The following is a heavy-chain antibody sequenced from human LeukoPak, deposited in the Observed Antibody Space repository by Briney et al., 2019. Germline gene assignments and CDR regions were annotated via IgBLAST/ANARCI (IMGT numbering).Heavy chain of an antibody. Sequence: EAPVKVSCKASGYTFTSYGISWVRQAPGQGLEWMGWISAYNGNTNYAQKLQGRVTMTTDTSTSTAYMELRSLRSDDTAVYYCARDVDTYYDFWSGYPIDYWGQGTLVTVSS. CDR3: ARDVDTYYDFWSGYPIDY. D-gene: IGHD3-3*01. J-gene: IGHJ4*02. V-gene: IGHV1-18*01. CDR2: ISAYNGNT. CDR1: GYTFTSYG.